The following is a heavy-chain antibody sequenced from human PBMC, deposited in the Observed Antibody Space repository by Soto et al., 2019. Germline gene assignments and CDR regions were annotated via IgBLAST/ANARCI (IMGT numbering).Heavy chain of an antibody. Sequence: SQTLSLTCAVYGGSFGDNYWRWVRQSPGKGLEWIGEINHSGNTNYNPSLKSRVTISVDTSKSQFSLRRSSMTVADTAVYYCASGRRELLRWGEGTQVTVSS. J-gene: IGHJ4*02. D-gene: IGHD3-10*01. CDR2: INHSGNT. CDR3: ASGRRELLR. V-gene: IGHV4-34*01. CDR1: GGSFGDNY.